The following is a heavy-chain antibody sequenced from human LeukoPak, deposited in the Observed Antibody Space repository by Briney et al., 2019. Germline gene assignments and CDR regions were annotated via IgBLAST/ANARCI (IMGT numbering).Heavy chain of an antibody. CDR2: IIPIFGTA. CDR1: GGTFSSYA. J-gene: IGHJ4*02. CDR3: ARALWSYDSSGDYLDY. Sequence: SVKVSCKASGGTFSSYAISWVRQAPGQGLEWMGRIIPIFGTANYAQKFQGRVTITTDESTSTAYMELSSLRSEDTAVYYCARALWSYDSSGDYLDYWGQGTLVTVSS. V-gene: IGHV1-69*05. D-gene: IGHD3-22*01.